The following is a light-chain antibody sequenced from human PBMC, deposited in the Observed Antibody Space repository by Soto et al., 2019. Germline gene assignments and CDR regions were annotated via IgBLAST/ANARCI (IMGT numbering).Light chain of an antibody. V-gene: IGKV3-20*01. CDR3: QHFGTSPPYT. CDR1: QRISAKH. Sequence: EIVLTQSPGILSSTPGETAVLSCRASQRISAKHLAWYQLRPGQSPRLLIYGASGRATGVPGRFSGSGSGTEFTLTISRLEPEDFVVYCCQHFGTSPPYTFGQGTKLEI. J-gene: IGKJ2*01. CDR2: GAS.